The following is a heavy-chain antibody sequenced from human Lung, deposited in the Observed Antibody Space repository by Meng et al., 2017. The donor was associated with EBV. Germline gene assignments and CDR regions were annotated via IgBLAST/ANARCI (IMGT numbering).Heavy chain of an antibody. CDR1: GFTFSSYT. Sequence: EVQLVESGGGSVKPGGPLRLSCAASGFTFSSYTMNWVRQAPGKGLEWVSSISSSSVNIYYADSVKGRFTISRDNAKNSLYLQMNSLRAEDTAVYYCARAPSYGDYWGQGPLVTVAS. CDR2: ISSSSVNI. V-gene: IGHV3-21*01. D-gene: IGHD5-18*01. CDR3: ARAPSYGDY. J-gene: IGHJ4*02.